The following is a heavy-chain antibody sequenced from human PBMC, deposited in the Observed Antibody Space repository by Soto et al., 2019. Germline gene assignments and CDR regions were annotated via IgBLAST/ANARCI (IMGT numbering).Heavy chain of an antibody. CDR2: LYYSGTT. V-gene: IGHV4-59*08. CDR3: ARRFNAEGKDAFDV. J-gene: IGHJ3*01. Sequence: QVQLQESGPGMVKPSETLSLTCTVSGGSISSYYWSWIRQSPGKGLEWIGYLYYSGTTTYNPSLTSRVIISRDTSKNQFSLNLTSVPAAATAVYYCARRFNAEGKDAFDVWGQGIIVTVSS. CDR1: GGSISSYY.